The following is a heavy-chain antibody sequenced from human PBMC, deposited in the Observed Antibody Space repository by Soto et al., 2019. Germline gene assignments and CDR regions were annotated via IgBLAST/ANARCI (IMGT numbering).Heavy chain of an antibody. J-gene: IGHJ6*02. D-gene: IGHD1-26*01. CDR3: ARVGSGSYSDCYYGMDV. CDR2: INPSGGST. Sequence: GASVKVSCKASGYTFTSYYMHWVRQAPGQGLEWMGIINPSGGSTSYAQKFQGRVTMTRDTSTSTVYMELSSLRSEDTAVYYCARVGSGSYSDCYYGMDVWGQGTTVTVSS. CDR1: GYTFTSYY. V-gene: IGHV1-46*01.